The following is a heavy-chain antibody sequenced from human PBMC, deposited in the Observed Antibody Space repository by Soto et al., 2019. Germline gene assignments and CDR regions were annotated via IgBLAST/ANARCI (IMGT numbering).Heavy chain of an antibody. J-gene: IGHJ4*02. CDR2: TSYDGTNN. V-gene: IGHV3-30*19. D-gene: IGHD3-16*01. CDR3: ARWGTTGGLDV. CDR1: GFTFRSYV. Sequence: QVQLVEAGGGVVQPGTSLRLSCVGSGFTFRSYVIHWGRQAPGKGLEWVAFTSYDGTNNDYGDSVKGRFTISRDNSKNTVELQMDSVRLEDTSLCYCARWGTTGGLDVWGPGTLVSVSS.